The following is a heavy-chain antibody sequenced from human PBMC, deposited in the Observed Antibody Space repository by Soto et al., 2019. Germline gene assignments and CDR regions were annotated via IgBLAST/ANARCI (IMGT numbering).Heavy chain of an antibody. J-gene: IGHJ4*02. CDR3: ARKSNSDMSGYDYFDY. CDR2: INYIGVYS. Sequence: EGQLVESGGGLVEPGGSLRLSCAASGFIFSSSDMTWVRQAPGKGLEYVSSINYIGVYSFYAEAAKGRFAIYRDNAKNSLFLQMNSLTAEDTAVYFCARKSNSDMSGYDYFDYWGQGTLVIVSS. V-gene: IGHV3-21*06. D-gene: IGHD3-22*01. CDR1: GFIFSSSD.